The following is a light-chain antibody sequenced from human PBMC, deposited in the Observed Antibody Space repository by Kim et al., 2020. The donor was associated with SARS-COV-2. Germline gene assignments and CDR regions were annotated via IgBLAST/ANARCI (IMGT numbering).Light chain of an antibody. CDR3: QQYNSYST. J-gene: IGKJ1*01. Sequence: DVQMTQSPSTLSASVGDRVTITCRASQSISNWLAWYQQKPGKAPDLLIYDASSLKSGVPSRFSGSGSGTEFTLTITSLQPDDFATYYCQQYNSYSTFGQGTKVDIK. V-gene: IGKV1-5*01. CDR2: DAS. CDR1: QSISNW.